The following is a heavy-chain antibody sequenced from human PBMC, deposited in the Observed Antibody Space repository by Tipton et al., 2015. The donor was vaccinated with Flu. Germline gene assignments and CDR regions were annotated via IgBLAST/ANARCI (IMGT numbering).Heavy chain of an antibody. D-gene: IGHD3-10*02. CDR1: GYTFPTYG. CDR2: ISAQNGNT. Sequence: QVQLVQSGTEVKKPGASVKVSCKASGYTFPTYGISWVRQAPGQGLEWMGWISAQNGNTKYSQKVQGRVTLTTDTSTSTAYMDLRSLRFDDTAVYYCARDRMFGELLSSHSGMDVWGQGTTVIVSS. CDR3: ARDRMFGELLSSHSGMDV. J-gene: IGHJ6*02. V-gene: IGHV1-18*01.